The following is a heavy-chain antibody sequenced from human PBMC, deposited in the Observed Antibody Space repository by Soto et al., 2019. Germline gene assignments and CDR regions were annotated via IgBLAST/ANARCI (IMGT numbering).Heavy chain of an antibody. CDR1: GFTFSDYY. J-gene: IGHJ3*02. CDR3: ARVIRREGRVAFGI. D-gene: IGHD3-10*01. V-gene: IGHV3-11*05. Sequence: QVQLVESGGGLVKPGGSLRLSCVASGFTFSDYYMTWIRQAPGKGLEWNSYISTSGSYIHYAYSVKGRFTISRDNADNSLFLQMNSLIVEYMAVYDCARVIRREGRVAFGIWGQGTMVTVSS. CDR2: ISTSGSYI.